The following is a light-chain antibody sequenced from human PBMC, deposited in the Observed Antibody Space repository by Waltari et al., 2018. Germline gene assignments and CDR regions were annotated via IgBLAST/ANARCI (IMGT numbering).Light chain of an antibody. CDR1: SSNIGANYD. CDR2: GDN. CDR3: QSYDRSLAGSYV. J-gene: IGLJ1*01. Sequence: QSVLTQPPSVSGAPGQRVTISCPGSSSNIGANYDVHWYHQLPGTAPKLLIYGDNNRPSGVPDRFSVPKSGTSASLAITGLQAEDEADYYCQSYDRSLAGSYVFGSGTEVTVL. V-gene: IGLV1-40*01.